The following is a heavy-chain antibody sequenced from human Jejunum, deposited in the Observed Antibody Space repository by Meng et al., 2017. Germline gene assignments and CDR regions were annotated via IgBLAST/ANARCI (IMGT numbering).Heavy chain of an antibody. D-gene: IGHD5-24*01. CDR3: GRETGTITRNRGDVDY. CDR1: GFTFGDYA. V-gene: IGHV3-49*03. J-gene: IGHJ4*02. Sequence: GESLKISCPTSGFTFGDYAWAWFRRAPGKGLEWLSFIRAKSFGGTMENAASVKGRFTISRDDSKSIVYLQMNSLKIEDTAIYYCGRETGTITRNRGDVDYWGQGTLVTVSS. CDR2: IRAKSFGGTM.